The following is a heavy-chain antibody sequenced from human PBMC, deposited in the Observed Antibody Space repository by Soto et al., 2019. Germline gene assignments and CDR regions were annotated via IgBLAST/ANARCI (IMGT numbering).Heavy chain of an antibody. CDR2: ISGSGGST. Sequence: GGSLRLSCAASGFTFSSYAMSWVRQAPGKGLEWVSAISGSGGSTYYADSVKGRFTISRDNSKNTLYLQMNSLRAEDTAVYYCAKDPFPVTIFGVVKVDWFDPWGQGTLVTVPQ. J-gene: IGHJ5*02. CDR3: AKDPFPVTIFGVVKVDWFDP. D-gene: IGHD3-3*01. V-gene: IGHV3-23*01. CDR1: GFTFSSYA.